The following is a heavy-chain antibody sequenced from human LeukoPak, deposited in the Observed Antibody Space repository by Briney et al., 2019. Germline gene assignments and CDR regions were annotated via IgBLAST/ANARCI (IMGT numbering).Heavy chain of an antibody. D-gene: IGHD2-2*01. CDR3: ARVRYCSGTSCYFADY. J-gene: IGHJ4*02. Sequence: GGSLRLSCAASGFTFSNYWMSWVRQAAGKGLEWVANINPDGSEKYSVDSLEGRFTISRDNAKNSLFLQMNSLRAEDTAVYYCARVRYCSGTSCYFADYWGQGTLVSVSS. CDR1: GFTFSNYW. V-gene: IGHV3-7*04. CDR2: INPDGSEK.